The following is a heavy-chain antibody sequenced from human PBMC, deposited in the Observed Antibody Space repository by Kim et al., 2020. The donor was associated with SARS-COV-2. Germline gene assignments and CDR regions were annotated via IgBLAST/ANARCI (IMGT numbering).Heavy chain of an antibody. CDR3: ARSARGGYGSPVWFDP. D-gene: IGHD3-10*01. J-gene: IGHJ5*02. V-gene: IGHV3-30*04. CDR2: ISYDGSNK. CDR1: GFPFSSYA. Sequence: LSLTCAASGFPFSSYAMHWVRQAPGKGLEWVAVISYDGSNKYYADSVKGRFTISRDNSKNTLYLQMNSLRAEDTAVYYCARSARGGYGSPVWFDPWGQGTLVTVSS.